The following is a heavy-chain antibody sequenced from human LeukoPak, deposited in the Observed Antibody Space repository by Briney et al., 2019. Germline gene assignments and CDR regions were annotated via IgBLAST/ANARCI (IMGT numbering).Heavy chain of an antibody. CDR1: GYTFTGYY. D-gene: IGHD3-10*01. CDR3: AREFPITMVRGEGPSWFDP. V-gene: IGHV1-2*04. J-gene: IGHJ5*02. CDR2: INPNSGGT. Sequence: GASVKVSCKASGYTFTGYYMHWVRQAPGQGLEWMGWINPNSGGTNYAQKFQGWVTMTRDTSISTAYMELSRLRSDDTAVYYCAREFPITMVRGEGPSWFDPWGQGTLVTVSS.